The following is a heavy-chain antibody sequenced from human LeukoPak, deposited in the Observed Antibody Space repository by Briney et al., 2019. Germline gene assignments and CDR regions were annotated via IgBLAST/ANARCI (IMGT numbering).Heavy chain of an antibody. CDR3: ARVHYYYDSSGYYMDY. CDR2: ISSGGSTI. V-gene: IGHV3-11*01. J-gene: IGHJ4*02. Sequence: GGPLRLSCAASGFTFSDYYMSWIRQAPGKGLEWVSYISSGGSTIYYADSVKGRFTISRDNAKKSLYLQVNSLRAEDTAVYYCARVHYYYDSSGYYMDYWGQGTLVTVSS. CDR1: GFTFSDYY. D-gene: IGHD3-22*01.